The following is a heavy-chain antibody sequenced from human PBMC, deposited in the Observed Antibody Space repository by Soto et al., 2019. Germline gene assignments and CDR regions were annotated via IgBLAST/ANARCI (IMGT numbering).Heavy chain of an antibody. CDR1: GFTFDDYA. V-gene: IGHV3-9*01. Sequence: EVQLVESGGGLVQPGRSLRLSCAASGFTFDDYAMHWVRQAPGKGLEWVSGISWNSGSIGYADSVKGRFTISRDNAKNSLYLQMNSLRAEDTAFYYCAKDRALRPRGYFDYWGQGTLVTVSS. CDR3: AKDRALRPRGYFDY. CDR2: ISWNSGSI. D-gene: IGHD4-17*01. J-gene: IGHJ4*02.